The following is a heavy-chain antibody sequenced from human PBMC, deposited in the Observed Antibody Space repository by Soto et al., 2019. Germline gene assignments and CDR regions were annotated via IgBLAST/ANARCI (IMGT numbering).Heavy chain of an antibody. CDR1: GFTFSSYS. CDR3: ARGDIVVVVAATRGEAFDI. J-gene: IGHJ3*02. Sequence: EVQLVESGGGLVQPGGSLRLSCAASGFTFSSYSMNWVRQAPGKGLEWVSYISSSSSTIYYADSVKGRFTISRDNAKNSLYLQMNSLRAEDTAVYYCARGDIVVVVAATRGEAFDIWGQGTMVTVSS. V-gene: IGHV3-48*01. CDR2: ISSSSSTI. D-gene: IGHD2-15*01.